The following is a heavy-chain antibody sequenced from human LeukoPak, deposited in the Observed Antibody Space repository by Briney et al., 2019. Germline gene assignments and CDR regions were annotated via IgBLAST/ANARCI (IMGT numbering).Heavy chain of an antibody. CDR3: ARAAGNYFDY. Sequence: ASVKVSCKASDYTFTSYGISWVRQAPGQGLEWMGWISAYNGNTNYVQKLQGRVTMTTDTSTSTAYMELRSLRSDDTAVYYRARAAGNYFDYWGQGTLVTVSS. CDR2: ISAYNGNT. J-gene: IGHJ4*02. V-gene: IGHV1-18*01. CDR1: DYTFTSYG.